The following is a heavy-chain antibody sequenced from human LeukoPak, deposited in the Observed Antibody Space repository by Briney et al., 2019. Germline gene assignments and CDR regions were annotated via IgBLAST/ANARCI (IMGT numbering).Heavy chain of an antibody. J-gene: IGHJ3*02. V-gene: IGHV4-39*01. CDR1: GGSISSSSYY. Sequence: SETLSLTCTVSGGSISSSSYYWGWIRQPPGKGLEWIGSIYYSGSTYYNPSLKSRVTISVDTSKNQFSLKLSSVTAADTAVYYCARHAIVVVVAATHDAFDIWGQGTMVTVSS. CDR3: ARHAIVVVVAATHDAFDI. D-gene: IGHD2-15*01. CDR2: IYYSGST.